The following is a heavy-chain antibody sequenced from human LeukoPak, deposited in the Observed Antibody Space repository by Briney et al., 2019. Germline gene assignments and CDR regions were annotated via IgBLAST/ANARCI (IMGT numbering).Heavy chain of an antibody. Sequence: KTSGTLSLTCAVSGGSISSSNWWSWVRQPPGKGLEWIGEIYHSGSTNYNPSLKSRVTISVDKSKNQFSLKLSSVTAADTAVYYCARRAYYYGSGSFDHWGQGTLVTVSS. D-gene: IGHD3-10*01. J-gene: IGHJ4*02. V-gene: IGHV4-4*02. CDR2: IYHSGST. CDR1: GGSISSSNW. CDR3: ARRAYYYGSGSFDH.